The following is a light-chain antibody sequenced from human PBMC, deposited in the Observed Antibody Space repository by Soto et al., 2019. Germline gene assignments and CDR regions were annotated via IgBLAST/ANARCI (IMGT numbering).Light chain of an antibody. CDR3: LSFDSSLSVV. CDR2: GNT. J-gene: IGLJ2*01. V-gene: IGLV1-40*01. Sequence: QSVLTQPPSVSGAPGQRVTISCTGSSSKIGAGYDVHWYKQLPGRAPKLLIYGNTNRPSVVPDRFSGSKSGTSASLAITGLQAEDEADYYCLSFDSSLSVVFGGGTKLTVL. CDR1: SSKIGAGYD.